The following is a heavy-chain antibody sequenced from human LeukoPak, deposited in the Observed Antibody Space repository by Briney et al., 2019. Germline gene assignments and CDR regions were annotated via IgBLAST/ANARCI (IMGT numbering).Heavy chain of an antibody. D-gene: IGHD6-13*01. CDR3: ARHSSSWFIFDY. J-gene: IGHJ4*02. V-gene: IGHV1-3*01. CDR2: INAGNGDT. CDR1: GYTFTSYA. Sequence: EASVKVSCKASGYTFTSYAMHWVRQAPGQRLEWMGWINAGNGDTKYSQKFQGRVTITRDTSASTAYMELSSLRSDDTAVYYCARHSSSWFIFDYWGQGTLVTVSS.